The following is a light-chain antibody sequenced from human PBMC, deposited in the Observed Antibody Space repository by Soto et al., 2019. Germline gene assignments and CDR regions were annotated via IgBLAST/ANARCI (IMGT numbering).Light chain of an antibody. CDR1: SSDVGAYNY. CDR3: SAYTSSSALI. Sequence: QSALTQPASVSGSPGQSITISCTGTSSDVGAYNYVSWYQQHAGKAPKLMIYEVSNRPLGVSDRFSGSKSGNTASLTVSGLQAEDEDYYYCSAYTSSSALIFGGGTKLTVL. J-gene: IGLJ2*01. V-gene: IGLV2-14*01. CDR2: EVS.